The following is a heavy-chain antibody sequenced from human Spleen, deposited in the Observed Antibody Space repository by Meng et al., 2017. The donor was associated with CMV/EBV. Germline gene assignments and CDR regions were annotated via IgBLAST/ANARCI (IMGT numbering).Heavy chain of an antibody. CDR2: IYYSGST. D-gene: IGHD3-3*01. J-gene: IGHJ6*02. CDR3: ARTLRFLEWLSPDSGRYNYYYAMDV. V-gene: IGHV4-61*08. CDR1: GDSISSRGNF. Sequence: SETLSLTCSVSGDSISSRGNFWSWIRQYPGKGLEWIGYIYYSGSTTYNPSLNSRVTISVDTSKNQFSLKLRSVTAADTAVYYCARTLRFLEWLSPDSGRYNYYYAMDVWGQGTTVTVSS.